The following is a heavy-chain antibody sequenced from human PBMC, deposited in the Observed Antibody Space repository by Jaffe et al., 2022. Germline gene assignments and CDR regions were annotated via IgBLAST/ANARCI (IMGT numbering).Heavy chain of an antibody. CDR2: ISGGGDDT. CDR3: AKSPYGSGTFYYFYYMDV. V-gene: IGHV3-23*01. CDR1: GLTFGAYV. D-gene: IGHD3-10*01. Sequence: EVQLLESGGGLVQPGGSLRLSCAASGLTFGAYVMTWVRRAPGKGLEWVSAISGGGDDTYYADSVKGRFTISRDNSKNTLYLVMNSLRAEDSAVYYCAKSPYGSGTFYYFYYMDVWGKGTTVTVSS. J-gene: IGHJ6*03.